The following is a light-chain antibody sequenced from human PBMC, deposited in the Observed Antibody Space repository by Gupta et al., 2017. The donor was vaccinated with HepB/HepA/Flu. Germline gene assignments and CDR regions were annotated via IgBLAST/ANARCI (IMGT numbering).Light chain of an antibody. Sequence: QSALTQPASASGSPGQSITICCTGTSSDVGSYNLGCLYQQHPGEAPKLMIYEVSKRPSGVSNRFSGSKAGNAASMTIAGHQAEDEADYYCCSYAGSSTLVFGGGTKLTVL. CDR1: SSDVGSYNL. CDR2: EVS. V-gene: IGLV2-23*02. CDR3: CSYAGSSTLV. J-gene: IGLJ2*01.